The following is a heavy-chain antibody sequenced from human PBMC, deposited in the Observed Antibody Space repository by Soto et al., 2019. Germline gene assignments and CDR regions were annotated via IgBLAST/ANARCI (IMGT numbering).Heavy chain of an antibody. CDR1: GGSISSNSYY. Sequence: QLQLQESGPGLVKPSETLSLTCTVSGGSISSNSYYWAWLRQRPGKGLEWIGNIYYSGTTYYNPSLKSRVTISVDTSKNQFALKRSSVTAADTAVYYCARHKGGYYSGVDVWGQGTTVTVSS. V-gene: IGHV4-39*01. CDR3: ARHKGGYYSGVDV. J-gene: IGHJ6*02. CDR2: IYYSGTT. D-gene: IGHD1-26*01.